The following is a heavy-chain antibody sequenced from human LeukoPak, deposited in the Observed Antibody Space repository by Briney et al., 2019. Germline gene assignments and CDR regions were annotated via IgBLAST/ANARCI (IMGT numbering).Heavy chain of an antibody. V-gene: IGHV4-31*03. Sequence: SQTLSLTCTVSGDSISSGGYYWNWIRQHPGKGLEWIGYIYYSGSTYYNPSLKSRVSMSVDTSKDHFSLKLSSVTAADTAVYHCARVEGSWAFDIWGQGTMVTVSS. CDR1: GDSISSGGYY. D-gene: IGHD3-10*01. CDR3: ARVEGSWAFDI. J-gene: IGHJ3*02. CDR2: IYYSGST.